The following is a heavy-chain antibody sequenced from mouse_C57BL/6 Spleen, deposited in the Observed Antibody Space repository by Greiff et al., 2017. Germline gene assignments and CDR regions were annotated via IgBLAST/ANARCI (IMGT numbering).Heavy chain of an antibody. CDR1: GYTFTSYW. J-gene: IGHJ4*01. D-gene: IGHD4-1*01. CDR2: IDPSDSYT. CDR3: ARVKLTGTLYAMDY. Sequence: QVHVKQPGAELVKPGASVKLSCKASGYTFTSYWMQWVKQRPGPGLEWIGEIDPSDSYTNYNQKFKGKATLTVDTSSSTAYMQLSSLTSEDSAVYYCARVKLTGTLYAMDYWGQGTSVTVSS. V-gene: IGHV1-50*01.